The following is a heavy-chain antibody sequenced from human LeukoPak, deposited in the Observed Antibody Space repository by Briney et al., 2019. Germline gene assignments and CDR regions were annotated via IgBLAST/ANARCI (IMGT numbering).Heavy chain of an antibody. V-gene: IGHV1-2*02. CDR3: ARDSKREYGSGSFNWFDP. D-gene: IGHD3-10*01. CDR1: GYTFTDHY. Sequence: ASVKVSCKASGYTFTDHYMHWVRQAPGQGLEWMGWIKPDSGGTNYAQKFQGRVTMTRDTSISTAYMELRSLRSDDTAVYYCARDSKREYGSGSFNWFDPWSQGTLVTVSS. J-gene: IGHJ5*02. CDR2: IKPDSGGT.